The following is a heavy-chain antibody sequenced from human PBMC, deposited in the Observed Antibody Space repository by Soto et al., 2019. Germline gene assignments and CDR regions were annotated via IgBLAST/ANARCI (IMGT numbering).Heavy chain of an antibody. CDR3: ARHIFSSSSFFDP. J-gene: IGHJ5*02. Sequence: PGESLKISCKGSGYSFTSYWIGWVRQMPGKGLEWMGIIYPGDSDTRYSPYFQGQVTISADKSISTAYLQWSSLKASDTAIYYCARHIFSSSSFFDPWGQGTLVTVSS. D-gene: IGHD6-6*01. CDR1: GYSFTSYW. CDR2: IYPGDSDT. V-gene: IGHV5-51*01.